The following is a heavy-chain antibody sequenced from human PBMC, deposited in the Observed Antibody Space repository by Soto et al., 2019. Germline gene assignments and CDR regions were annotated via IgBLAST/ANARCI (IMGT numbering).Heavy chain of an antibody. CDR1: GYSISSGYY. V-gene: IGHV4-38-2*02. CDR3: ARDGEYYYDSSGYYKVNWFDP. CDR2: IYHSGST. D-gene: IGHD3-22*01. Sequence: SETLSLTCAVSGYSISSGYYWGWIRQPPGKGLEWIGSIYHSGSTYYNPSLKSRVTISVDTSKNQFSLKLSSVTAADTAVYYCARDGEYYYDSSGYYKVNWFDPWGQGTLVTVS. J-gene: IGHJ5*02.